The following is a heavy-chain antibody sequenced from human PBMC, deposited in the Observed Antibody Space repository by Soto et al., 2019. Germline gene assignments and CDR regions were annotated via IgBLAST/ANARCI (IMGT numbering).Heavy chain of an antibody. CDR2: IYWDDDK. CDR3: AHTIQGWLRTKQYYFDY. J-gene: IGHJ4*02. V-gene: IGHV2-5*02. Sequence: PTLVNPTQTLTLTCTFSGISLSTSGVGVGWIRQPPVKALEWLSLIYWDDDKRYSPSLKSRLTITKDTSKNQVVLTMTNMDPVDTATYYCAHTIQGWLRTKQYYFDYWGQRTLVTVSS. D-gene: IGHD5-12*01. CDR1: GISLSTSGVG.